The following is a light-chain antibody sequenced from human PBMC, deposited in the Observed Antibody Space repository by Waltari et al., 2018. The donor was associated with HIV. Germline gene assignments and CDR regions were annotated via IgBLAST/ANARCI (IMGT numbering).Light chain of an antibody. CDR2: DIN. J-gene: IGLJ2*01. V-gene: IGLV2-14*03. Sequence: QSALTQPASVSGFLGQSINISCTGISTDSRFYQYVSWYQQHPGHIPTLIIFDINNRPSGVSDHFSGSRSGNSASLTFAGLQSGDEAHYYCASNRLDYTLIFGGGTKLTVL. CDR1: STDSRFYQY. CDR3: ASNRLDYTLI.